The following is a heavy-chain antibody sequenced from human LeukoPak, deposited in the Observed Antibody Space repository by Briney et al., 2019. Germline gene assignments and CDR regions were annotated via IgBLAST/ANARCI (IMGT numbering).Heavy chain of an antibody. CDR1: GGTFSSYA. CDR3: ARGAVLRYVHSFDYFDY. CDR2: IIPIFGTA. V-gene: IGHV1-69*05. D-gene: IGHD3-9*01. Sequence: ASVKVSCKASGGTFSSYAISWVRQAPGQGLEWMGGIIPIFGTANYAQKFQGRVTITTDESTSTAYMELSSLRSEDTAVYYCARGAVLRYVHSFDYFDYWGQGTLVTVSS. J-gene: IGHJ4*02.